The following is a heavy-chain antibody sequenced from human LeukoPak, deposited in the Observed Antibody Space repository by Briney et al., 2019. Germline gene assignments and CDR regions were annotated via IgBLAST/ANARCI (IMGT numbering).Heavy chain of an antibody. CDR2: INPNSGGT. V-gene: IGHV1-2*02. D-gene: IGHD2-2*01. Sequence: ASVKVSCKASGYTFTGYYMHWVRQAPGQGLEWMGWINPNSGGTNYAQKFQGRVTMTRDTSISTAYMELSRLTSDDTAVYYCARGGWDIVVVPAAIYFEYWGQGTLVPVSS. CDR1: GYTFTGYY. CDR3: ARGGWDIVVVPAAIYFEY. J-gene: IGHJ4*02.